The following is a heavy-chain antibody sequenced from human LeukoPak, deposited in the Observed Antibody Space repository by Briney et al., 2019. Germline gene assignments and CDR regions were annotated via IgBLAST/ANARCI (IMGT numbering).Heavy chain of an antibody. D-gene: IGHD6-19*01. J-gene: IGHJ4*02. CDR3: ARVGSEWLVNDY. Sequence: PGGSLRLSCTASGFIFSSYNMNWVRQAPGNGLEWVSYISYSSSTRYYADSVKGRFTISRDNAKNSLYLQINSPRDGDMAVYYCARVGSEWLVNDYWGQGALVTVSS. CDR1: GFIFSSYN. V-gene: IGHV3-48*02. CDR2: ISYSSSTR.